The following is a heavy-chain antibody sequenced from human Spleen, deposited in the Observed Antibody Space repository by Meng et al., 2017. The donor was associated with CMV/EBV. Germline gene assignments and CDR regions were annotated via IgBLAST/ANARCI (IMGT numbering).Heavy chain of an antibody. V-gene: IGHV3-23*01. CDR1: GFGLSTFA. CDR3: AKGPQAIQINWFDP. Sequence: GGSPRLSCADSGFGLSTFAMSWVRQAPGKGLEWVSSISGSGGSTFYADSVKGRFTISRDNSKKTMYLQMDSLRAEDTALYYCAKGPQAIQINWFDPWGQGTLVTVSS. CDR2: ISGSGGST. J-gene: IGHJ5*02.